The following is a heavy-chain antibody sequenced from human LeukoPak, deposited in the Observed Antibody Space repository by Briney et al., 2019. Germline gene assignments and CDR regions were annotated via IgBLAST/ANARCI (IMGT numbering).Heavy chain of an antibody. D-gene: IGHD3-3*01. CDR3: ARGGDPYYDFWDINTGDY. V-gene: IGHV3-7*01. Sequence: GGSLRLSCAASGFTFSSYWMSWVRQAPGKGLEWVANIKQDGSEKYYVDSVKGRFTISRDNAKNSLYLQMNSLRAEDTAVYYCARGGDPYYDFWDINTGDYWGQGTLVTVSS. CDR1: GFTFSSYW. CDR2: IKQDGSEK. J-gene: IGHJ4*02.